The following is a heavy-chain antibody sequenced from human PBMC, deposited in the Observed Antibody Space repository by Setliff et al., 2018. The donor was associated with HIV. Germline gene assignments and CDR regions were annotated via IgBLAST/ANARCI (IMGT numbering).Heavy chain of an antibody. D-gene: IGHD2-15*01. J-gene: IGHJ6*03. V-gene: IGHV3-23*01. CDR1: GFNFMFFA. Sequence: GSLRLSCTAPGFNFMFFAMSWVRQAPGKGLEWVSGISGSNSRTDYVDSVKGRFTISRDKSKNTLYLQLNSLRAEDTAVYYCAKHECSGGCYYYMDVWGKGIMVTSP. CDR2: ISGSNSRT. CDR3: AKHECSGGCYYYMDV.